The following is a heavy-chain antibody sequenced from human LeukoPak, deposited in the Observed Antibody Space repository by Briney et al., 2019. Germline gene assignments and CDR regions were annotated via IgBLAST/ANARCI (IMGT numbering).Heavy chain of an antibody. D-gene: IGHD3-9*01. CDR2: ISGSGGST. J-gene: IGHJ4*02. CDR1: GFSFSTYW. Sequence: GGSLRLSCAASGFSFSTYWMNWVRQAPGKGLEWVSAISGSGGSTYYADSVKGRFTISRDNSKNTLYLQMNSLRAEDTAVYYCAKGDDYDILTGYYSYFDYWGQGTLVTVSS. CDR3: AKGDDYDILTGYYSYFDY. V-gene: IGHV3-23*01.